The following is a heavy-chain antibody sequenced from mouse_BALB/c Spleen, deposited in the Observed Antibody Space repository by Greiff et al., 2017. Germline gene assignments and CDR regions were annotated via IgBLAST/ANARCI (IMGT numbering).Heavy chain of an antibody. CDR1: GYSFTSHW. CDR2: IYPGNSDT. V-gene: IGHV1-5*01. Sequence: EVQLQQSGTVLARPGASVKMSCKASGYSFTSHWMHWVKQRPGQGLEWIGAIYPGNSDTSYNQKFKGKAKLTAVTSASTAYMELSSLTNEDSAVYYCTRANWLAWFAYWGQGTLVTVSA. J-gene: IGHJ3*01. CDR3: TRANWLAWFAY. D-gene: IGHD4-1*01.